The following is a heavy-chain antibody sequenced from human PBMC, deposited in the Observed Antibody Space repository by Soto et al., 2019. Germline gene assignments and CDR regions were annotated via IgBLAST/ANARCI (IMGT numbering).Heavy chain of an antibody. Sequence: EVQLVESGGGLVQPGGSLRLSCAASGFTFSSFWMHWVRQAPGKGLEWVSRASPDGTSTSYADSVKGRFTISRDNSKNTLYLQMNSLRAEDTAVYYCAKEEDIVVVPSSRIDYWGQGTLVTVSS. CDR3: AKEEDIVVVPSSRIDY. V-gene: IGHV3-74*01. CDR1: GFTFSSFW. D-gene: IGHD2-2*01. J-gene: IGHJ4*02. CDR2: ASPDGTST.